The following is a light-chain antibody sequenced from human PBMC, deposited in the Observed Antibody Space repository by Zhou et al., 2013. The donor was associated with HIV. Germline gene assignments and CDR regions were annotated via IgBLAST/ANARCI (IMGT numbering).Light chain of an antibody. CDR1: QSVSSN. V-gene: IGKV3-15*01. CDR2: GTS. CDR3: QQYDKWPLT. J-gene: IGKJ4*01. Sequence: EIVMTQSPATLSVSPGERATLSCRASQSVSSNLAWYQQKPGQAPRLLIYGTSTRATGIPARFSGSGSGTEFTLTISSMQSEDFAAYYCQQYDKWPLTFGGGTKVE.